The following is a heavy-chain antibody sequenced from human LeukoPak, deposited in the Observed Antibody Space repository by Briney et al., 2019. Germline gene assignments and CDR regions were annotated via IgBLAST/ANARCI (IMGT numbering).Heavy chain of an antibody. Sequence: ASVKVSCKASGYTFTGYYMHWVRQAPGQGLEWMGWINPNSGGTNYAQKFQGWVTMTRDTSISTAYMELSRLRSDDTAVYYCARAGKYYYDSSGSPPYYFDYWGQGTLVTVSS. J-gene: IGHJ4*02. CDR3: ARAGKYYYDSSGSPPYYFDY. CDR1: GYTFTGYY. CDR2: INPNSGGT. V-gene: IGHV1-2*04. D-gene: IGHD3-22*01.